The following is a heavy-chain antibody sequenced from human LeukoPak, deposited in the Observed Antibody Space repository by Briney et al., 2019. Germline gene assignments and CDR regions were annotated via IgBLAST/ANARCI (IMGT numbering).Heavy chain of an antibody. CDR3: AKDGSWSCTD. Sequence: GRSLRLSCTTSGFTFSASAMHWVRQGPGKGLEWVSYIAHHGNNRYYVDSVKGRFTISRDNSKGTLYLQMNSLRGDDTAIYYCAKDGSWSCTDWGQGTLVSVAT. D-gene: IGHD2-21*01. CDR1: GFTFSASA. CDR2: IAHHGNNR. J-gene: IGHJ4*02. V-gene: IGHV3-30*02.